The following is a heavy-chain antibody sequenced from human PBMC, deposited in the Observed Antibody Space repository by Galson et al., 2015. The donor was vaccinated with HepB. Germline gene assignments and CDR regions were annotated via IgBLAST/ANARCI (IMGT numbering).Heavy chain of an antibody. Sequence: QSGAEVKKPGESLKISCKGSGYSFTSYWIGWVRQMPGKGLEWMGIIYPGDSDTRYSPSFQGQVTISADESISTAYLQWSSLKASDTAMYYCARQGYCSGGSCYSGFDYWGQGTLVTVSS. J-gene: IGHJ4*02. CDR2: IYPGDSDT. CDR3: ARQGYCSGGSCYSGFDY. CDR1: GYSFTSYW. V-gene: IGHV5-51*01. D-gene: IGHD2-15*01.